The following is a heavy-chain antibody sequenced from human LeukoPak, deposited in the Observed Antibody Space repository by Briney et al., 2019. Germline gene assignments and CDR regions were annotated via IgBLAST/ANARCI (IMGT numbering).Heavy chain of an antibody. CDR3: ARRDCSSTTCYGAYPEEMV. Sequence: SETLSLTCSVSGGSVSSSSYYWDWIRQPPGKGLEWIGSIDYSGSAYYNPSLKSRVTISVDASNNQFSLKLTSVTAADTAVYYCARRDCSSTTCYGAYPEEMVWGQGTLVTVSS. CDR1: GGSVSSSSYY. D-gene: IGHD2-2*01. CDR2: IDYSGSA. V-gene: IGHV4-39*01. J-gene: IGHJ4*02.